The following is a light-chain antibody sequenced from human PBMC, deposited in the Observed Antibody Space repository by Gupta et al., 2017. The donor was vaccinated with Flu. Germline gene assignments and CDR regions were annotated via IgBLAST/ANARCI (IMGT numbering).Light chain of an antibody. Sequence: QTVVTQAPSLTVSPGGTVTLTCASSTGTVTSDYYPTWFQQKPGQAPRTLIYSTNNKHSWTPARFSGSLLGGKAALTLAGVQPEDEDEYYCLVFFGGAWVFGGGTKLTVL. J-gene: IGLJ3*02. V-gene: IGLV7-43*01. CDR3: LVFFGGAWV. CDR2: STN. CDR1: TGTVTSDYY.